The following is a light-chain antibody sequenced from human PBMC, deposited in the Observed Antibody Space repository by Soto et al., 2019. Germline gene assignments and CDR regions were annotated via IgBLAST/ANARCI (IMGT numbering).Light chain of an antibody. CDR1: QSVGSY. CDR3: QQRSNWLT. V-gene: IGKV3-11*01. J-gene: IGKJ5*01. CDR2: EAS. Sequence: EIVLTQSPATLSLSPREITTISCRASQSVGSYLAWYQQKPGQAPRLLIYEASNRATGIPTRFIGSWSGTDFTRTIGSLEPGDVAVYYCQQRSNWLTVGQETRLEIK.